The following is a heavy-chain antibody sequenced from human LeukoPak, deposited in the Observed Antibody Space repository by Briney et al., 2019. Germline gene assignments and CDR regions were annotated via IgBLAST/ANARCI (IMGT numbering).Heavy chain of an antibody. D-gene: IGHD3-10*01. J-gene: IGHJ4*02. CDR2: ISPYNGYT. Sequence: ASVKVSCKASGYTFSNYGFSWVRQAPGRGLEWMGRISPYNGYTNYAQKLQGRVTMTTDTSTSTAYMELRSLRSDDTAVYYCARERGYYYGSGSPFDYWGQGTLVTVSS. CDR3: ARERGYYYGSGSPFDY. CDR1: GYTFSNYG. V-gene: IGHV1-18*01.